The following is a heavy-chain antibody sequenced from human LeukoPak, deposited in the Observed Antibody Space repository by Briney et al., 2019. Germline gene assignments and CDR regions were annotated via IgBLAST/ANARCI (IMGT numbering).Heavy chain of an antibody. CDR3: ARDGGPTRALKQQLVRFDY. CDR2: ISAYNGNT. D-gene: IGHD6-13*01. Sequence: VASVKVSCKASGYTFTSYGISWVRQAPGQGLEWMGWISAYNGNTNYAQKLQGRVTMTTDISTSTAYMELRSLRSDDTAVYYCARDGGPTRALKQQLVRFDYWGQGTLVTVSS. J-gene: IGHJ4*02. V-gene: IGHV1-18*01. CDR1: GYTFTSYG.